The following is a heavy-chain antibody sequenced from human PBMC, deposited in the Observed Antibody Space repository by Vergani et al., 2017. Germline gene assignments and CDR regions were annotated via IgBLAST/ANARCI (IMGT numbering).Heavy chain of an antibody. CDR2: IYYSGST. V-gene: IGHV4-30-4*08. CDR1: GGSISSGDYH. J-gene: IGHJ4*02. Sequence: QVQLQESGPGLVKPSQTLSLTCTVSGGSISSGDYHWSWIRQPPGKGLEWIGYIYYSGSTYYNPSLKSRITISVDTSKNQFSLKLSSVTAADTAVYYCAREPRDGYNYKGLGFDYWGQGTLVTVSS. CDR3: AREPRDGYNYKGLGFDY. D-gene: IGHD5-24*01.